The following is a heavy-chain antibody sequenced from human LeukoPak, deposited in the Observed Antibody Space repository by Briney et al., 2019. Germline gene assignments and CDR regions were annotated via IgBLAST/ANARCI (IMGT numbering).Heavy chain of an antibody. CDR3: ARDLYGTDFDY. CDR2: IYTSGST. V-gene: IGHV4-61*02. Sequence: SQTLSLTCTVSGGSISSGSYYWSWIRQPAGKGLEWIGRIYTSGSTNYNPSLKSRVTISVDTSKNQFSLKLSSVTAADTAVYYCARDLYGTDFDYWGQGTLVTVSS. J-gene: IGHJ4*02. D-gene: IGHD2-8*01. CDR1: GGSISSGSYY.